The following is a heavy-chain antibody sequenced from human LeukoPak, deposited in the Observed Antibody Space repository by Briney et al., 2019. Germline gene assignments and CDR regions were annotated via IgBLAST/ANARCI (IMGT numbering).Heavy chain of an antibody. CDR2: ISAYNGNT. CDR3: AREGSGWYYFDY. Sequence: GASAKVSCKASGYIFTSYGLTWVRQAPGQGLEWMGWISAYNGNTDYAQNLQGRFTMTTDTSTNTAYMELRSLRSDDTAAYYCAREGSGWYYFDYWGQGTLVTVSS. D-gene: IGHD6-19*01. CDR1: GYIFTSYG. V-gene: IGHV1-18*01. J-gene: IGHJ4*02.